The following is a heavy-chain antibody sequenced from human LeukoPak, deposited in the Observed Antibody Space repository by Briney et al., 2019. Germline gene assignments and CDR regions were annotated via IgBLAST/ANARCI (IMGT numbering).Heavy chain of an antibody. V-gene: IGHV4-34*01. J-gene: IGHJ5*02. CDR1: GGSFSGYY. Sequence: SETLSLTCAVYGGSFSGYYWSWIRQPPGKGLEWIGEINHSGSTNYNPSLKSRVTISVDTSKNQFSLKLNSVTAADTAVYYCARVLQPRLGGTERFDPWGQGTLVTVSS. CDR2: INHSGST. D-gene: IGHD3-16*01. CDR3: ARVLQPRLGGTERFDP.